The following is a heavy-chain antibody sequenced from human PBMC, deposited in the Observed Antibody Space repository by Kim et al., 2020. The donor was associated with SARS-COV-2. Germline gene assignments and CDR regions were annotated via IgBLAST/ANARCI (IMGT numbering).Heavy chain of an antibody. V-gene: IGHV3-30*18. CDR1: GFTFSSYG. D-gene: IGHD2-15*01. J-gene: IGHJ4*02. CDR2: ISYDGSNK. Sequence: GGSLRLSCAASGFTFSSYGMHWVRQAPGKGLEWVAVISYDGSNKYYADSVKGRFTISRDNSKNTLYLQMNSLRAEDTAVYYCAKLGGLSDYWGQGTLVTVSS. CDR3: AKLGGLSDY.